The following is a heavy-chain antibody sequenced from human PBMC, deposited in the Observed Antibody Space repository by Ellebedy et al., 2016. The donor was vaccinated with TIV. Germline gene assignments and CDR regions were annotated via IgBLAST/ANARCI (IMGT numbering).Heavy chain of an antibody. V-gene: IGHV3-9*01. CDR2: ISWNSGYI. J-gene: IGHJ4*02. CDR3: VKEGCTGGNCYVDS. CDR1: GFTLDDFA. Sequence: SLKISXVASGFTLDDFAMHWVRQSPGKGLEWVSSISWNSGYIAYGDSVKGRFTISRDNAENSLFLQMNSLRAEDTALYYCVKEGCTGGNCYVDSWGQGTLVTVSS. D-gene: IGHD2-8*02.